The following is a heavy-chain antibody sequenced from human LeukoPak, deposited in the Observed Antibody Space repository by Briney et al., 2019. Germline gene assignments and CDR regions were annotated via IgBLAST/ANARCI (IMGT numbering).Heavy chain of an antibody. CDR3: ARGFGGYFPYYFDY. V-gene: IGHV4-34*01. Sequence: PSVTLSLTCAVYGGSFSGYYWSWIRQPPGKGLEWIGEINHSGSTNYNPSLKSRVTISVDTSKNQFSLKLSSVTAADTAVYYCARGFGGYFPYYFDYWGQGTLVTVSS. J-gene: IGHJ4*02. D-gene: IGHD3-22*01. CDR2: INHSGST. CDR1: GGSFSGYY.